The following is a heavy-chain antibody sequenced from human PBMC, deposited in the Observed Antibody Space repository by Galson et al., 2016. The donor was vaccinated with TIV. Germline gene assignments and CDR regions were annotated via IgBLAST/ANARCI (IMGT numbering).Heavy chain of an antibody. CDR1: GFTFTRHW. D-gene: IGHD3-22*01. CDR2: IYPGDSET. J-gene: IGHJ3*02. V-gene: IGHV5-51*03. CDR3: AGSRIESSGYRPDAFDI. Sequence: QSGAEVKKPGESLKISCKGSGFTFTRHWIGWVRQMPGKGLEWMGIIYPGDSETRYSPTFQGQVTISADKSISTAYLQWTSLKASDTAMYYCAGSRIESSGYRPDAFDIWGQGTMVTMSS.